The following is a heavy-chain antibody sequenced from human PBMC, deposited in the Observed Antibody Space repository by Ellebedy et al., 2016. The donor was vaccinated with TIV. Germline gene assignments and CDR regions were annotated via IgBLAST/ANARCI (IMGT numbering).Heavy chain of an antibody. Sequence: PGGSLRLSCQGSGYSFTTRWIGWARQMPGKGLEWVGIIHPADSHTKYSPSFQGQVTISADKSISTAYLQLSNLKASDTAIYYCSIAVDGTTWFDPWGQGTLVTASS. V-gene: IGHV5-51*01. D-gene: IGHD5-24*01. CDR3: SIAVDGTTWFDP. CDR1: GYSFTTRW. CDR2: IHPADSHT. J-gene: IGHJ5*02.